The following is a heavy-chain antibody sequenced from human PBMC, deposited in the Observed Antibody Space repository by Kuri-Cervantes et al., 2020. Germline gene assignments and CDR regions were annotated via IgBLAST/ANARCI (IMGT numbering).Heavy chain of an antibody. J-gene: IGHJ4*02. V-gene: IGHV3-13*01. CDR3: AKETDYGDYLVFDY. D-gene: IGHD4-17*01. Sequence: GGSLRLSCAASGFTFSSYGMHWVRQATGKGLEWVSAIGTAGDTYYPGSVKGRFTISRDNSKNTLYLQMNSLRAEDTAVYYCAKETDYGDYLVFDYWGQGTLVTVSS. CDR2: IGTAGDT. CDR1: GFTFSSYG.